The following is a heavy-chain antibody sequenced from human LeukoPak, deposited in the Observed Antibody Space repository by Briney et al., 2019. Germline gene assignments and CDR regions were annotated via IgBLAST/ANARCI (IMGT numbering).Heavy chain of an antibody. V-gene: IGHV4-34*01. Sequence: SETLSLTCAVYGGSFSGYYWSWIRQPPGKGLEWIGEINHRGSTYYNPSLKSRLTMSVDTSKSQFSLKLSSVTAADTAVYYCARHRYGSGNYYNGNWFDPWGQGTLVTVSS. J-gene: IGHJ5*02. CDR1: GGSFSGYY. CDR3: ARHRYGSGNYYNGNWFDP. D-gene: IGHD3-10*01. CDR2: INHRGST.